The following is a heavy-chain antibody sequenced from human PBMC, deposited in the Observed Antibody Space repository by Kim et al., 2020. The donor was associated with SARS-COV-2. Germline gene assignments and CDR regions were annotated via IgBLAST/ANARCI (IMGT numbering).Heavy chain of an antibody. CDR3: AHRLDY. CDR2: GRP. V-gene: IGHV3-23*01. J-gene: IGHJ4*02. Sequence: GRPNYADSVTGRVHHSRDNSQNTLYLQRNSLRAEDTAVYYCAHRLDYWGQGTLVTVSS.